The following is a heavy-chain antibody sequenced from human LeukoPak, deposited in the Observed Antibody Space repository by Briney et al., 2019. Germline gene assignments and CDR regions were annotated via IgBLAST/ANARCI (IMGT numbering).Heavy chain of an antibody. J-gene: IGHJ4*02. CDR3: ARDFVMVEYYGILTGYYGFDY. CDR1: GFTFSSYW. V-gene: IGHV3-21*01. Sequence: GGSLRLSCAASGFTFSSYWMHWVRQAPGKGLVWVSSISSSSSYIYYADSVKGRFTISRDNAKNSLYLQMNSLRAEDTAVYYCARDFVMVEYYGILTGYYGFDYWGQGTLVTVSS. D-gene: IGHD3-9*01. CDR2: ISSSSSYI.